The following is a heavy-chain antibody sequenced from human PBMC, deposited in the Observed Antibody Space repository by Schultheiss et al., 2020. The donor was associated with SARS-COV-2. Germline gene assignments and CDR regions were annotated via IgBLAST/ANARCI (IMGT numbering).Heavy chain of an antibody. V-gene: IGHV1-2*02. CDR2: INPKSGGT. Sequence: GESLKISCKASGYTFTGYYIHWVRHVPGQGLEWMGWINPKSGGTNFAQKFQDRVTMTTDTSIRTASMELSRLRSDDTAVYYCAKVLTRGYSYVDPYDYWGQGTLVTVSS. J-gene: IGHJ4*02. CDR3: AKVLTRGYSYVDPYDY. D-gene: IGHD5-12*01. CDR1: GYTFTGYY.